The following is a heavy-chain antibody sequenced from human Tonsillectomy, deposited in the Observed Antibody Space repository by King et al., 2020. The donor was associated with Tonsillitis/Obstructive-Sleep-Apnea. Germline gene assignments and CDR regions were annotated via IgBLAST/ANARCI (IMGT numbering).Heavy chain of an antibody. CDR1: GFTFDDDA. Sequence: VQLVESGGGLVQPGRSLRLSCAASGFTFDDDAMHWVRQAPGKGLEWVSGISWNSGSIGYADSVKGRFTISRDNAKNSLYLQMNSLRAEDTALYYCAKDEEYSSSANFDYWGQGTLVTVSS. V-gene: IGHV3-9*01. CDR3: AKDEEYSSSANFDY. J-gene: IGHJ4*02. D-gene: IGHD6-6*01. CDR2: ISWNSGSI.